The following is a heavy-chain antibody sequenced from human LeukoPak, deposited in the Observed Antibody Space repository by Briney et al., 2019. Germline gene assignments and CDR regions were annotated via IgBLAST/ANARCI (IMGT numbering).Heavy chain of an antibody. CDR3: ATEGYCSGGSCYSFDN. J-gene: IGHJ4*02. Sequence: GGSLRLSCAAARFTFSSYGMHWVRQAPGKGLECVGRIKSKTDGGTIDYAAPVKGRFSISRDDSKNTVYLQMNSLKTEDTAVYYCATEGYCSGGSCYSFDNWGQGTLVTVSS. V-gene: IGHV3-15*01. D-gene: IGHD2-15*01. CDR1: RFTFSSYG. CDR2: IKSKTDGGTI.